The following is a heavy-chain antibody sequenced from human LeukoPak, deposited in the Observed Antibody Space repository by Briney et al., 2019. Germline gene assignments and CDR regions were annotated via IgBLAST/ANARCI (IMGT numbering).Heavy chain of an antibody. J-gene: IGHJ4*02. V-gene: IGHV4-31*03. Sequence: SETLSLTCTVSGGSISSGGYYWSWIRQHPGKGLEWIGYIYYSGSTYYNPSLKSRVTISVDTSKNQFSLKLSSVTAADTAVYYCARDEVVTAITDYWGQGTLVTVSS. D-gene: IGHD2-21*02. CDR2: IYYSGST. CDR3: ARDEVVTAITDY. CDR1: GGSISSGGYY.